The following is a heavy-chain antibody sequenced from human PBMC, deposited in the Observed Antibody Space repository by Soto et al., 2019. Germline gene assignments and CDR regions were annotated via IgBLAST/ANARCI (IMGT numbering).Heavy chain of an antibody. CDR1: GGSFSGYY. CDR2: INHSGST. Sequence: SETLSLTCAVYGGSFSGYYWSWIRQPPGKGLEWIGEINHSGSTNYNPSLKSRVTISVDTSKNQFSLKLGSVTAADTAVYYCARDQLLSSGTGGNYYYYYYMDVWGKGTTVTVSS. J-gene: IGHJ6*03. D-gene: IGHD2-2*01. CDR3: ARDQLLSSGTGGNYYYYYYMDV. V-gene: IGHV4-34*01.